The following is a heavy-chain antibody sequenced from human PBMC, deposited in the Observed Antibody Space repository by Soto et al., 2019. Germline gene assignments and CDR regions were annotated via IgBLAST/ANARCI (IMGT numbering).Heavy chain of an antibody. D-gene: IGHD5-18*01. Sequence: GASVKVSCKASGGTFSSYASSWVRQAPGQGLEWMGGIIPIFGTATYAQKFQGRVTITADESTSTAYMELSSLRSEDTAVYYCARAWESEGIQIWLFDYWGQGTLVTVSS. CDR3: ARAWESEGIQIWLFDY. CDR1: GGTFSSYA. J-gene: IGHJ4*02. CDR2: IIPIFGTA. V-gene: IGHV1-69*13.